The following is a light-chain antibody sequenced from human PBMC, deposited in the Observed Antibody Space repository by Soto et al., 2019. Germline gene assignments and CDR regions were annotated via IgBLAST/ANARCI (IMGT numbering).Light chain of an antibody. CDR3: HQYNNWPPWT. CDR1: QSVSSN. Sequence: EIVMTQSPATLSVSPGERATLSCRASQSVSSNLAWYQQKPGQAPRLLIYGASTRATGIPARFSGSGSGTEFTLTISSLQSEDFAVDYCHQYNNWPPWTFGQGTKVEIK. J-gene: IGKJ1*01. CDR2: GAS. V-gene: IGKV3-15*01.